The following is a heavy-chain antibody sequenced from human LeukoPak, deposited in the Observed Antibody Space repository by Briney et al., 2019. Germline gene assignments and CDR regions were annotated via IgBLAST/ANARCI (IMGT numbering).Heavy chain of an antibody. V-gene: IGHV1-2*02. D-gene: IGHD6-13*01. CDR1: GYTFTGYY. CDR3: AREAADPPKIFDY. Sequence: ASVKVSCKASGYTFTGYYMHWVRQAPGQGLEWMGCINPNSGGTNYAQKFQGRVTMTRETSISTAYMELSRLRSDDTAVYYCAREAADPPKIFDYWGQGTLVTVSS. J-gene: IGHJ4*02. CDR2: INPNSGGT.